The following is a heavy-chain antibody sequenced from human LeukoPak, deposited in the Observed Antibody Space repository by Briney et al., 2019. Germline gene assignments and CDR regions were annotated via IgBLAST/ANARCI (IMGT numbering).Heavy chain of an antibody. V-gene: IGHV3-48*03. J-gene: IGHJ4*02. CDR1: GFTFSSYE. CDR2: ISSSGSTI. D-gene: IGHD3-10*01. CDR3: ARDGHNYGSYPFDY. Sequence: GGSLRLSCAASGFTFSSYEMNWVRQAPGKGLEWVSYISSSGSTIYYADSVKGRFTISRDNAKNSLYLQMNSLRAEDTAMYYCARDGHNYGSYPFDYWGQGTLVTVTS.